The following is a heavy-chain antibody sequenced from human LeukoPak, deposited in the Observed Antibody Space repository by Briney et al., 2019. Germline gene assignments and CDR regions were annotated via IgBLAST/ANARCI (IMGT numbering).Heavy chain of an antibody. V-gene: IGHV3-48*01. J-gene: IGHJ6*03. CDR3: AGSGRNYYYYYMDV. CDR1: GFTFSSYS. Sequence: GGSLRLSCAASGFTFSSYSMNWVRQAPGQGLEWVSYITSDSSTMFYADSVKGRFTASRDNAKNSLYLQMNGLRAEDTAVYYCAGSGRNYYYYYMDVWGKGTTVTVSS. D-gene: IGHD3-3*01. CDR2: ITSDSSTM.